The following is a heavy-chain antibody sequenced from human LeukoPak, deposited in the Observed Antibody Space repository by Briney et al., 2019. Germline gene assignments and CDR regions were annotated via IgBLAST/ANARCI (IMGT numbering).Heavy chain of an antibody. Sequence: GALILSCVGSGFTFRSHAMSWVRQAPEKGLEFVSGIYENGGTTYYADSVKGRFSISRDNSKNTLYLQMDRLRGEDTAVYYCAKDFRIGYSAHFDYWGQGALVTVSS. V-gene: IGHV3-23*01. CDR3: AKDFRIGYSAHFDY. CDR2: IYENGGTT. D-gene: IGHD2-21*01. CDR1: GFTFRSHA. J-gene: IGHJ4*02.